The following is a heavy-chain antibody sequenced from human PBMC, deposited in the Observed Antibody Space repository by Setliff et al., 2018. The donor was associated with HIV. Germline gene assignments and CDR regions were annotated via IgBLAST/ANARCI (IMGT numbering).Heavy chain of an antibody. Sequence: SETLSLTCTVSGASISSSSHHWAWIRQPPGKGLEYIGNIYYTGSTHHNPSLESRVATSVDTSKNQFSLDLSSVTAADTAVYYCASLFHDTSAPWLNYFDHWGQGTLVTVSS. CDR2: IYYTGST. J-gene: IGHJ4*02. CDR3: ASLFHDTSAPWLNYFDH. CDR1: GASISSSSHH. V-gene: IGHV4-39*01. D-gene: IGHD3-22*01.